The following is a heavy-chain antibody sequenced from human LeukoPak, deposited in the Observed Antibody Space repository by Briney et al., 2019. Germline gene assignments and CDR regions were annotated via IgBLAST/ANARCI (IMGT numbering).Heavy chain of an antibody. Sequence: SETLSLTCAFYVDPFSLYYWRWIRQPPGKGLEWIGEINHSGSTNYNPSLKSRVTISVDTSKNQFSLKLSSVTAADTAVYYCARGRSGGNWDYWGQGTLVTVSS. CDR1: VDPFSLYY. CDR2: INHSGST. D-gene: IGHD2-15*01. CDR3: ARGRSGGNWDY. J-gene: IGHJ4*02. V-gene: IGHV4-34*01.